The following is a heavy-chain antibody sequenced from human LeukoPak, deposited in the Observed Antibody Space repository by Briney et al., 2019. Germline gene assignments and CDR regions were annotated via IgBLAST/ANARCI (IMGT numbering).Heavy chain of an antibody. V-gene: IGHV4-34*01. CDR1: GGSFSGYY. CDR3: ARGRHYYGSGSYYRPRAYYFDY. Sequence: SETLSLTCAVYGGSFSGYYWSWIRQPPGKGLEWIGEINHSGSTNYNPSLKSRVTISVDTSKNQFSLKLSSVTAADTAVYYCARGRHYYGSGSYYRPRAYYFDYWGQGTLVTVSS. J-gene: IGHJ4*02. D-gene: IGHD3-10*01. CDR2: INHSGST.